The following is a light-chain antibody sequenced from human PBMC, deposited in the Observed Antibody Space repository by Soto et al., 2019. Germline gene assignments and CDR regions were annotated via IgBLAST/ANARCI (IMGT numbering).Light chain of an antibody. CDR1: QSFRGL. J-gene: IGKJ1*01. Sequence: EVVLTQSLVTLSLSPGERATLSCRASQSFRGLLAWYQQKPGQAPRLLIYGASNRATGIPDRFSGSGSGTDFTLTISRLEPEDFAVYYCQQYGSSGTFGQGTKVDI. CDR2: GAS. V-gene: IGKV3-20*01. CDR3: QQYGSSGT.